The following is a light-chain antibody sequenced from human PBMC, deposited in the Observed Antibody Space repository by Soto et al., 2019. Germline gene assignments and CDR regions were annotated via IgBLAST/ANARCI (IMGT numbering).Light chain of an antibody. CDR2: EVS. J-gene: IGLJ1*01. CDR3: TSYTSSSTYV. Sequence: SALTQPASVSGSPGQSITISCTGTNSDVGYYKYVSWYQQHPGKAPKLMIYEVSNRPSGVSNRFSGSKSGNTASLTISGLQAEDEADYYCTSYTSSSTYVFGTGTRSPS. CDR1: NSDVGYYKY. V-gene: IGLV2-14*01.